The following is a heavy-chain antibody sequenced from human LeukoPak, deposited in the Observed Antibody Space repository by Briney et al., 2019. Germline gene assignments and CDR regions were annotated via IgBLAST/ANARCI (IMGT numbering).Heavy chain of an antibody. CDR3: ARKEYDSSGARYDY. CDR1: GFTFSSYS. CDR2: ISSSSSYI. J-gene: IGHJ4*02. V-gene: IGHV3-21*01. D-gene: IGHD3-22*01. Sequence: PGGSLRLSCAASGFTFSSYSMNWVRQAPGKGLEWVSSISSSSSYIYYTDSVKGRFTISRDNAKNSLYLQMNSLRAEDTAVYYCARKEYDSSGARYDYWGQGTLVTVSS.